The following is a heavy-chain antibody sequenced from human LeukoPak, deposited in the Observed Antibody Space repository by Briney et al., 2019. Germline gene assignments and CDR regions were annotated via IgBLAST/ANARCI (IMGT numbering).Heavy chain of an antibody. CDR1: GYTFTGYY. Sequence: ASVKVSCKASGYTFTGYYMHWVRQAPGQGLEWMGWINPNSGGTNYAQKFHGRVTMTRDTSISTAYMELSRLRSDDTAVYYCARVVVPAAIVTGDWFDPWGQGTLVTVSS. CDR2: INPNSGGT. V-gene: IGHV1-2*02. CDR3: ARVVVPAAIVTGDWFDP. D-gene: IGHD2-2*02. J-gene: IGHJ5*02.